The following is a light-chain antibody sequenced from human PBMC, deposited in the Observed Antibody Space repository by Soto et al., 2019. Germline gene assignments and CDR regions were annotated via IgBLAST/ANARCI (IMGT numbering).Light chain of an antibody. V-gene: IGLV1-44*01. CDR2: VVT. Sequence: QSVLTQAPSVSGTPGQRVTITCSGSSSNIGRNSVNWYQHPGKAPKLMIYVVTKRPSGVPDRFSGSKSGNTASLTISGLQDEDEADYYCSSFAATHTYIFGTGTKVTV. CDR3: SSFAATHTYI. CDR1: SSNIGRNS. J-gene: IGLJ1*01.